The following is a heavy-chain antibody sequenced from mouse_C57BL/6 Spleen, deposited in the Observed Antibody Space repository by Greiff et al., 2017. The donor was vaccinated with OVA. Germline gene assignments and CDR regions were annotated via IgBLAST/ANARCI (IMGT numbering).Heavy chain of an antibody. J-gene: IGHJ4*01. CDR1: GYAFTNYL. CDR2: INPGSGGT. D-gene: IGHD1-1*01. Sequence: VQLKESGAELVRPGTSVKVSCKASGYAFTNYLIEWVKQRPGQGLEWIGVINPGSGGTNYNEKFKGKATLTADKSSSTAYMQLSSLTSEDSAVYFCARSDYYGSSLYYAMDYWGQGTSVTVSS. V-gene: IGHV1-54*01. CDR3: ARSDYYGSSLYYAMDY.